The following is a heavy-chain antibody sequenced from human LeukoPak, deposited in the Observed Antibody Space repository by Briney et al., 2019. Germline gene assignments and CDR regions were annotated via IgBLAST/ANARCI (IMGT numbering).Heavy chain of an antibody. CDR3: ATYTHWVAGDV. J-gene: IGHJ6*02. CDR2: MSQDGSAK. CDR1: GFTFSDSW. D-gene: IGHD3-16*01. Sequence: GGSLRLSCAASGFTFSDSWMSWVRQAPGKGLEWVANMSQDGSAKGYVDSVKGRFTISRDNARNSLYLQMSSLRPEDTAVYYCATYTHWVAGDVWGQGTTVTVTS. V-gene: IGHV3-7*01.